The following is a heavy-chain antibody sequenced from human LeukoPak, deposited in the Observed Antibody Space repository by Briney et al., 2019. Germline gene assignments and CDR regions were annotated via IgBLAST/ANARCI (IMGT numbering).Heavy chain of an antibody. V-gene: IGHV3-74*01. D-gene: IGHD5-18*01. CDR3: ARSSGYGYDY. CDR2: VSSDGSSS. J-gene: IGHJ4*02. CDR1: GFTFSSSW. Sequence: GGSLRLSCEASGFTFSSSWMHWVRQAPGKGLVWVSRVSSDGSSSSYADSVKGRFTVSRDNAKNTLSLQMNSLRAEDTAVYYCARSSGYGYDYWGQGTLVTVSS.